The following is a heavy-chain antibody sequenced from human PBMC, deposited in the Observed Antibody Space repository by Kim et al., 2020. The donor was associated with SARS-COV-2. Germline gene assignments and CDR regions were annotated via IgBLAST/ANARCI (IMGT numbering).Heavy chain of an antibody. V-gene: IGHV3-53*01. Sequence: GGSLRLSCAASGFTVSSNYMSWVRQAPGKGLEWVSVIYSGGSTFYADSVKGRFTISRDNSKNTLYLQMNSLRAEDTAVYYCARDYGEYYFDYWGQGTLVSVSS. CDR1: GFTVSSNY. CDR2: IYSGGST. D-gene: IGHD3-16*01. CDR3: ARDYGEYYFDY. J-gene: IGHJ4*02.